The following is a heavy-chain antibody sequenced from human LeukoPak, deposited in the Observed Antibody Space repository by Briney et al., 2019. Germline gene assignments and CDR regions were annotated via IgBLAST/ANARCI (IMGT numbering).Heavy chain of an antibody. CDR1: GFTVSTNC. D-gene: IGHD3-22*01. V-gene: IGHV3-53*01. CDR2: IYSGGTT. J-gene: IGHJ4*02. Sequence: GGSLRLSCAASGFTVSTNCMTWVRQAPGKGLEWVSTIYSGGTTYYADSVMGRFTISRDNAKNTLYLQMNSLRAEDTAVYYCARAFGSSGYYYSFDYWGQGTLVTVSS. CDR3: ARAFGSSGYYYSFDY.